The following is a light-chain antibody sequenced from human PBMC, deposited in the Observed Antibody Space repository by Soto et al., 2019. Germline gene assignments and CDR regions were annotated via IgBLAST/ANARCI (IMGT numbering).Light chain of an antibody. CDR3: QQYNSYSWT. CDR2: DAS. J-gene: IGKJ1*01. CDR1: QSISSW. Sequence: DIQMTQSPPTLSASVGDRVTITCRASQSISSWLAWYQQKPGKAPKLLIYDASSLDSGVPSRFSGSGSGTEFTLTISSLQPDDFATYYCQQYNSYSWTFGQGTKVEIK. V-gene: IGKV1-5*01.